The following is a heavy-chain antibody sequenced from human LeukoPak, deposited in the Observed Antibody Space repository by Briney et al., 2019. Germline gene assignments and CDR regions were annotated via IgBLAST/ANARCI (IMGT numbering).Heavy chain of an antibody. D-gene: IGHD6-19*01. V-gene: IGHV3-48*04. CDR2: ISSSSSTI. CDR1: GFTFSSYS. CDR3: ARYLNSGPADY. J-gene: IGHJ4*02. Sequence: GSLRLSCAVSGFTFSSYSMNWVRRAPGKGLEWVSYISSSSSTIYYADSVKGRFTISRDNAKNSLYLQMNSLRAEDTAVYYCARYLNSGPADYWGQGTLVTVSS.